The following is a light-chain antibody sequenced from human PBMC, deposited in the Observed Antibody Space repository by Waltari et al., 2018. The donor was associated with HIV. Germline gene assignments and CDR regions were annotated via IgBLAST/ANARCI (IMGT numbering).Light chain of an antibody. CDR2: NVN. CDR3: CSHSTTGSLV. CDR1: SSYVDTF. J-gene: IGLJ2*01. V-gene: IGLV2-11*01. Sequence: QSALTQPHSVSGSPGQSLTISCTGTSSYVDTFVSWYQQHPGKAPQVIIYNVNNRPSGVPDRFSGSKSGNTAFLTISGLQAEDEAEYHCCSHSTTGSLVFGGGTKLTVL.